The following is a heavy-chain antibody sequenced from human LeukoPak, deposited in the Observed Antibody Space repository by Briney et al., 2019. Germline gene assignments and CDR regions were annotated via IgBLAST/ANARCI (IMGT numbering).Heavy chain of an antibody. Sequence: SVKVSCKASGGTFSSYTISWVRQAPGQGLEWMGRIIPILGIANYAQKFQGRVTITADKSTSTAYMELSSLRSEDTAVYYCAGGVRFLVWLSVHNWSDPWGQGTLVTVSS. V-gene: IGHV1-69*02. D-gene: IGHD3-3*01. CDR3: AGGVRFLVWLSVHNWSDP. CDR1: GGTFSSYT. J-gene: IGHJ5*02. CDR2: IIPILGIA.